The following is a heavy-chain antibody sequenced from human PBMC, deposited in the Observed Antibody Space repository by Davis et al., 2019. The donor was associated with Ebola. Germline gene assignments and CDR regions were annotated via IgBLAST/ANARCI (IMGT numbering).Heavy chain of an antibody. CDR3: AKDNRNIWSEV. D-gene: IGHD2/OR15-2a*01. V-gene: IGHV3-23*01. CDR1: GFIFSRYV. Sequence: GESLKISCAASGFIFSRYVMSWVRQAPGKGLEWVSAVTSSGGSTYYANSVKGRFTISRDNSRNTLYLQMNGLRVEDTAIYYCAKDNRNIWSEVWGQGTMVTVSS. CDR2: VTSSGGST. J-gene: IGHJ3*01.